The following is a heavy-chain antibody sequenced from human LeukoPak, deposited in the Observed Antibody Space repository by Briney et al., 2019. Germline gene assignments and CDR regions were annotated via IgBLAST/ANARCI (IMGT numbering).Heavy chain of an antibody. CDR2: IIPIFGTA. J-gene: IGHJ4*02. V-gene: IGHV1-69*13. D-gene: IGHD6-19*01. CDR3: ARGVQGWNFDY. Sequence: ASVKVSCKASGCTFSSYAISWVRQAPGQGLEWMGGIIPIFGTANYAQKFKGRVTITADESTSTAYMELSSLRSEDTAVYYCARGVQGWNFDYWGQGTLVTVSS. CDR1: GCTFSSYA.